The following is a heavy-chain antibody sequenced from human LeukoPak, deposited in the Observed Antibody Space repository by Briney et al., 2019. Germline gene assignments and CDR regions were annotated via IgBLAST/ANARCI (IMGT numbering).Heavy chain of an antibody. J-gene: IGHJ6*04. CDR1: GFTFSD. CDR2: ISSSGSTI. D-gene: IGHD3-10*02. Sequence: GGSLRLSCAASGFTFSDMSWIRQAPGKGLEWVSYISSSGSTIYYADSVKGRFTISRDNAKNSLYLQMNSLRAEDTAVYYCAELGITMIGGVWGKGTTVTISS. CDR3: AELGITMIGGV. V-gene: IGHV3-11*04.